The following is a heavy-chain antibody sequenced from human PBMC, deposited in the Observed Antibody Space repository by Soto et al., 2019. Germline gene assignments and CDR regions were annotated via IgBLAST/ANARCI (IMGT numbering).Heavy chain of an antibody. Sequence: QVQLQESGPGLVKPSQTLSLTCTVSGGSISSGGYYWSWIRQHPGKGLEWIGYIYYSGSTYYNPSLKSRVTISVDTSKNQFPLKLSSVTAADTAVYYCATLLLGGYGDPPYYFDYWGQGTLVTVSS. CDR1: GGSISSGGYY. CDR2: IYYSGST. CDR3: ATLLLGGYGDPPYYFDY. D-gene: IGHD4-17*01. V-gene: IGHV4-31*03. J-gene: IGHJ4*02.